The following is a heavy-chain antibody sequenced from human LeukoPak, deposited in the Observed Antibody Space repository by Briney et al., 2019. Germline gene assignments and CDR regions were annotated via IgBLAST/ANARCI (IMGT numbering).Heavy chain of an antibody. V-gene: IGHV4-4*02. CDR2: IHRDGRT. Sequence: SETLSLTCAVSGGSISNSEWWMWVRQPPGQGLEWIGEIHRDGRTRYNPSLKSRVTMSMDYSKNQFSLSVTSVTAADTAIYYCGKTVISFNPIDYGGPGSLVTVSS. J-gene: IGHJ4*02. D-gene: IGHD3-10*01. CDR3: GKTVISFNPIDY. CDR1: GGSISNSEW.